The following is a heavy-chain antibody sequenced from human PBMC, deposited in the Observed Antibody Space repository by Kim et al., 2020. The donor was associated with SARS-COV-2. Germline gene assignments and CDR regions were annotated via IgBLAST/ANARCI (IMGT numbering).Heavy chain of an antibody. Sequence: GGSLRLSCAASGFTFSSYAMSWVRQAPGKGLEWVSAISGSGGSTYYADSVKGRFTISRDNSKNTLYLQMNSLRAEDTAVYYCAKVALRWYYGSGSSHPDYWGQGTLVTVSS. J-gene: IGHJ4*02. V-gene: IGHV3-23*01. CDR2: ISGSGGST. D-gene: IGHD3-10*01. CDR1: GFTFSSYA. CDR3: AKVALRWYYGSGSSHPDY.